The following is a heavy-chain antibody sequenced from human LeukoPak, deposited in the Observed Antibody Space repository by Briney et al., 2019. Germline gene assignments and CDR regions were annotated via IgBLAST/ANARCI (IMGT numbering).Heavy chain of an antibody. V-gene: IGHV4-39*01. Sequence: SETLSLTCTVSGGSISSSSYYWGWIRQPPGKGLEWIGSIHYSGSTYYNPSLKSRVTISVDTSKNQFSLKLSSVTAADTAVYYCARSHCGGDCASFDYWGQGTLVTVSS. CDR2: IHYSGST. D-gene: IGHD2-21*02. CDR1: GGSISSSSYY. CDR3: ARSHCGGDCASFDY. J-gene: IGHJ4*02.